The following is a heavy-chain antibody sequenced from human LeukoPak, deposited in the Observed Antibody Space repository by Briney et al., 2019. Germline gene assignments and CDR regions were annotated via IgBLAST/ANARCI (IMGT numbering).Heavy chain of an antibody. Sequence: GGSLRLSCAASGFTFSSYSMNWVRQAPGKGLEWVSAISGSGGSTYYADSVKGRFTISRDNSKNTLYLQMNSLRAEDTAVYYCAKRHGKAVTATLDYWGQGALVTVSS. CDR1: GFTFSSYS. D-gene: IGHD2-21*02. CDR2: ISGSGGST. V-gene: IGHV3-23*01. CDR3: AKRHGKAVTATLDY. J-gene: IGHJ4*02.